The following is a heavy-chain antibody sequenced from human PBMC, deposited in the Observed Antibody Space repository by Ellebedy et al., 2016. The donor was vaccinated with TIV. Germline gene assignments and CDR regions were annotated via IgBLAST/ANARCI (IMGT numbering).Heavy chain of an antibody. D-gene: IGHD2-2*01. V-gene: IGHV1-18*01. CDR2: ISAYNGNT. CDR1: GYTFTSYG. CDR3: ARVVPAARERLDV. Sequence: AASVKVSCKASGYTFTSYGISWVRQAPGQGLEWMGWISAYNGNTNYAQKLQGRVTMTRDTSISTAYMELSRLRSDDTAVYYCARVVPAARERLDVWGQGTTVTVSS. J-gene: IGHJ6*02.